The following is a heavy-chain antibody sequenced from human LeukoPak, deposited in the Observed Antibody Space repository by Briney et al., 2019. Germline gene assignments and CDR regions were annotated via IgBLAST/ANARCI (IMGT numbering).Heavy chain of an antibody. D-gene: IGHD2-2*01. V-gene: IGHV1-18*01. J-gene: IGHJ6*02. Sequence: ASVKVSCKASGYTFTSYGTSWVRQAPGQGLEWMGWISAYNGNTNYAQKLQGRVTMTTDTSTSTAYMELRSLRSDDTAVYYCARVAAIVVVPAANSYGMDVWGQGTTVTVSS. CDR3: ARVAAIVVVPAANSYGMDV. CDR1: GYTFTSYG. CDR2: ISAYNGNT.